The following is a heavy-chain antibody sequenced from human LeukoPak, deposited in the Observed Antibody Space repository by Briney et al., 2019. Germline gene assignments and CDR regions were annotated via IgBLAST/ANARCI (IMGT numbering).Heavy chain of an antibody. CDR2: IHNTGGT. J-gene: IGHJ4*02. Sequence: SETLSLTCTVSGGSTTSYYWSWIRQLPGKGLEWIGYIHNTGGTYSDPSLKSRVTMSIDTSRNQFSLMRNAVTTADTAVYYCARCKPAGDYGYPFDHWGQGTLVIVSS. V-gene: IGHV4-59*01. CDR3: ARCKPAGDYGYPFDH. D-gene: IGHD5-18*01. CDR1: GGSTTSYY.